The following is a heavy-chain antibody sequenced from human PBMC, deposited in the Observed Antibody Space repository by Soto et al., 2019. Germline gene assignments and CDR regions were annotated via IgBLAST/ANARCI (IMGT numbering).Heavy chain of an antibody. J-gene: IGHJ2*01. CDR1: GFTFSSYA. CDR2: ISYDGSNK. D-gene: IGHD4-4*01. V-gene: IGHV3-30-3*01. CDR3: ARPLWRDDYNWGYFDL. Sequence: QVQLVESGGVVVQPGRSLRLSCAASGFTFSSYAMHWVRQAPGKGLEWVAVISYDGSNKYSADSVKGRFTISRDNSKNTLYLQMNSMRAEDTAVYYCARPLWRDDYNWGYFDLWGRGTLVTVSS.